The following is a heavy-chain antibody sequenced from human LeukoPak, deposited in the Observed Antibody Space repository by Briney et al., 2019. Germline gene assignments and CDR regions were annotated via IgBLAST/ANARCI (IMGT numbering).Heavy chain of an antibody. D-gene: IGHD6-19*01. CDR2: IYTSGST. J-gene: IGHJ5*02. CDR3: AGGRPYNSGVPPWFDA. Sequence: SETLSLTCTVSGGSISSGSYSWSWIRQPAGKGLEWIGRIYTSGSTNYNPSLKSRVTISVDTSKNQFSLKLSSVTAADTAVYYCAGGRPYNSGVPPWFDAWGQGTLVTVSS. CDR1: GGSISSGSYS. V-gene: IGHV4-61*02.